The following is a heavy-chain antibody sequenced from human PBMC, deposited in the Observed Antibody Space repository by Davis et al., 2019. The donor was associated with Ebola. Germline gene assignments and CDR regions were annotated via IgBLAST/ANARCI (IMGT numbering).Heavy chain of an antibody. D-gene: IGHD5-12*01. CDR2: TYYSSKWYD. CDR3: ARGWLRSGLDV. CDR1: GDSVSGNNGA. V-gene: IGHV6-1*01. Sequence: HSQTLSLTCAISGDSVSGNNGAWNWIRQSPSRGLEWLGRTYYSSKWYDGYAESVKSRINISPDTAKNQFSLHLNSVTPEDTAVYYCARGWLRSGLDVWGKGAAVTVSS. J-gene: IGHJ6*04.